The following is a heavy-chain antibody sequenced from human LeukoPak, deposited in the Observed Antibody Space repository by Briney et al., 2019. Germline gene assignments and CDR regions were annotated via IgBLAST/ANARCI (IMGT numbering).Heavy chain of an antibody. CDR3: ARGYYYDSSGYYFDAFDI. CDR2: IYTSGST. V-gene: IGHV4-4*07. CDR1: GGSISSYY. J-gene: IGHJ3*02. D-gene: IGHD3-22*01. Sequence: PSETLSLTCTVSGGSISSYYWSWIRQPAGKGQEWIGRIYTSGSTNYNPSLKSRVTMSVDTSKNQFSLKLSSVTAADTAVYYCARGYYYDSSGYYFDAFDIWGQGTMVTVSS.